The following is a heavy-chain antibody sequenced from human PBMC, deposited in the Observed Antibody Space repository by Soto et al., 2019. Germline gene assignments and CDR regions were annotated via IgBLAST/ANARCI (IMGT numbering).Heavy chain of an antibody. Sequence: SVKVSCKASGGTFSRYSISWVRQAPGQGLEWMGGIIPIFGTANYAQKFQGRVTITADESTSTAYMELSSLRSEDTAVYYCARGRYSYGYGWFDPWGQGTLVTVSS. CDR2: IIPIFGTA. CDR1: GGTFSRYS. D-gene: IGHD5-18*01. CDR3: ARGRYSYGYGWFDP. V-gene: IGHV1-69*13. J-gene: IGHJ5*02.